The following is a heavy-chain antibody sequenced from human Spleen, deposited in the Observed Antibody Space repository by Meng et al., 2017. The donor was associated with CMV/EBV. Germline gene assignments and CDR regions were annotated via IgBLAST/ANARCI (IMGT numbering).Heavy chain of an antibody. Sequence: GESLKISCAASGFTFSSHAMSWVRQVPGKGLEWVSAISGSGGDTYYADSVKGRFIISRDNARNSLYLQMNSLRAEETAVYYCARDGEYQLLYPTFDSWGQGTLVTVSS. CDR1: GFTFSSHA. V-gene: IGHV3-23*01. CDR3: ARDGEYQLLYPTFDS. CDR2: ISGSGGDT. J-gene: IGHJ4*02. D-gene: IGHD2-2*02.